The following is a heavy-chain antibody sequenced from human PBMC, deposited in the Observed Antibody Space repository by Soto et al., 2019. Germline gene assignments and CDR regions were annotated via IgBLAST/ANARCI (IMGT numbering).Heavy chain of an antibody. CDR1: GFTFSSYA. CDR3: ANDDNWIAPDHYYYYGMDV. CDR2: ISGSGGST. Sequence: GGSLRLSCAASGFTFSSYAMSWVRQAPGKGLEWVSAISGSGGSTYYADSVKGRFTISRDNSKNTLYLQMNSLRAEDTAVYYCANDDNWIAPDHYYYYGMDVWGQGTTVTVSS. D-gene: IGHD1-20*01. V-gene: IGHV3-23*01. J-gene: IGHJ6*02.